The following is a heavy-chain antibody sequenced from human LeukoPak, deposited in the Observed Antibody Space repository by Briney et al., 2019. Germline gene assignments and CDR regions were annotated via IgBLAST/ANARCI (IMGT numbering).Heavy chain of an antibody. CDR3: ARGRVGGGYSNWFDP. CDR1: GGTFNNSA. CDR2: IMPLFGTA. D-gene: IGHD2-21*02. V-gene: IGHV1-69*05. Sequence: SVKVSCKTSGGTFNNSAISWVRQAPGQGLEWLGGIMPLFGTAGYAQKFQGRVTITKDESTRTVYLELTSLTSDDTAVYYCARGRVGGGYSNWFDPWGQGTLVTVSS. J-gene: IGHJ5*02.